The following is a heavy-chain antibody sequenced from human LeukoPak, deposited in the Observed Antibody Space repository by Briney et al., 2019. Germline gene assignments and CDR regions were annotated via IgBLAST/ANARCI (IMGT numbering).Heavy chain of an antibody. Sequence: GGSLRLSRAASGFTFSTYWMNWVRQAPGKGLMWVSRMSSDGSSISYADSVKGRFTISRDNAKNTLYLQMNSLRVEDTAVYYCARSRYCSSTSCYTYFDYWGQGTLVTVSS. J-gene: IGHJ4*02. V-gene: IGHV3-74*01. CDR2: MSSDGSSI. CDR3: ARSRYCSSTSCYTYFDY. CDR1: GFTFSTYW. D-gene: IGHD2-2*02.